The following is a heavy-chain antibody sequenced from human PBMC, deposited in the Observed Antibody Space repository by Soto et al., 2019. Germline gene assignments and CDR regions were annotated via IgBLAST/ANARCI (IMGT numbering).Heavy chain of an antibody. V-gene: IGHV1-3*01. CDR2: INAGNGNT. D-gene: IGHD2-8*01. CDR1: GYTFTSYA. J-gene: IGHJ6*02. Sequence: ASVKVSCKASGYTFTSYAMHWVRQAPGQRLEWMVWINAGNGNTKYSQKFQGRVTITRDTSASTAYMELSSLRSEDTAVYYCARDPPEYAPLVGMDVWGQGTTVTVSS. CDR3: ARDPPEYAPLVGMDV.